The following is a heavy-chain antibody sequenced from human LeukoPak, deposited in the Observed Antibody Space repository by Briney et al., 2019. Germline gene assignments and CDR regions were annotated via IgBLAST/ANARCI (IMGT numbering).Heavy chain of an antibody. Sequence: GGSLRLSCAASGFTLTSYAMSWVRQAPGEGLEWVSAISASGGTTLYADSVKGRFTISRDSSKNTLYVQMNSLRAEDTAVYYCAKVSSSALDYWGQGTLVAVSS. CDR2: ISASGGTT. D-gene: IGHD6-6*01. CDR3: AKVSSSALDY. J-gene: IGHJ4*02. V-gene: IGHV3-23*01. CDR1: GFTLTSYA.